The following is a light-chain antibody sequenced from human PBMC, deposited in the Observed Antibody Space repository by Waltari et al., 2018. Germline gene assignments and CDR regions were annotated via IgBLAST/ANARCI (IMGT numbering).Light chain of an antibody. V-gene: IGKV3-20*01. J-gene: IGKJ4*01. CDR1: QSGTSIS. CDR3: QQYDGEVVT. Sequence: RASQSGTSISLTWYQKKLGQAPRLLIYGISSRATAIPDRFSGSGSGTDFTLTISRLEPEDFAVYYCQQYDGEVVTFGGGTKVEI. CDR2: GIS.